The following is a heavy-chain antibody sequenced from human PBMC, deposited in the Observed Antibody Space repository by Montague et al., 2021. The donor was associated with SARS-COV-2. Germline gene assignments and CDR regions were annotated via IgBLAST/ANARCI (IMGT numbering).Heavy chain of an antibody. CDR2: ISSSSSSYI. Sequence: SLRLSCAASGFTFSSYSMNWVRQAPGKGLEWVSSISSSSSSYIYYADSVKGRFTISRDNAKNSLYLQMNSLRAEDTAVYYCARDLGAANWGVYYGMDVWGQGTTVTVSS. D-gene: IGHD1-26*01. CDR1: GFTFSSYS. CDR3: ARDLGAANWGVYYGMDV. V-gene: IGHV3-21*01. J-gene: IGHJ6*02.